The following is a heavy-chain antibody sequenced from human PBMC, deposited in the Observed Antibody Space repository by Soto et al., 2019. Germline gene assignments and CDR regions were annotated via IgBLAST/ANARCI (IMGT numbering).Heavy chain of an antibody. V-gene: IGHV4-34*01. J-gene: IGHJ4*02. CDR3: AGSDTAMVRLDY. Sequence: QVQLQQWGAGLLKPSETLSLTCAVYGGSFSGYYWSWIRQPPGKGLEWIGEINHSGSTNYNPSLKSQVTISVDTSKNQFSLKLSSVTAADTAVYYCAGSDTAMVRLDYWGQGTLVTVSS. D-gene: IGHD5-18*01. CDR1: GGSFSGYY. CDR2: INHSGST.